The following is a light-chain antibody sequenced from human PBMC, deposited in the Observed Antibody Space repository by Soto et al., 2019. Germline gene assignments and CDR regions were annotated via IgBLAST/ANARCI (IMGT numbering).Light chain of an antibody. Sequence: IALTQSPLSLTVTPGEPASISCRSSQTLLHGNGYNYLDWYLQEPGQSPQLLIYLGSSRASGVPDRFSGSGSGTDFTLKISRVEAEDVGIFYCMQGLRPMYTFGQGTKLEIK. CDR1: QTLLHGNGYNY. CDR3: MQGLRPMYT. J-gene: IGKJ2*01. V-gene: IGKV2-28*01. CDR2: LGS.